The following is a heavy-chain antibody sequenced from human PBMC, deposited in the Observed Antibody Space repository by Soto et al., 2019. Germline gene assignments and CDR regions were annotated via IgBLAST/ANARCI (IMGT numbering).Heavy chain of an antibody. V-gene: IGHV4-31*03. CDR1: GAPISSGGFY. D-gene: IGHD3-10*01. CDR3: AREPISTPRGVTQVDP. Sequence: QVRLQESGPGLVRPSQTLSLTCNVSGAPISSGGFYWSWIRQHPGKGPEWIGDIYNSGTTFYNPSLGSRVTMSLDAAKNHFSLELRSVTVADTAVYYCAREPISTPRGVTQVDPWGQGTQVTVSS. J-gene: IGHJ5*02. CDR2: IYNSGTT.